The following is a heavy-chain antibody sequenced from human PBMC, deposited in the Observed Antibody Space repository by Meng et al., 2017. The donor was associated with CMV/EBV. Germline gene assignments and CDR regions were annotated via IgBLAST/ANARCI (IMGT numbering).Heavy chain of an antibody. CDR1: GGSLIGYY. CDR3: ARGGSSSSYYNWFDP. V-gene: IGHV4-34*01. CDR2: INHSGST. J-gene: IGHJ5*02. Sequence: VYGGSLIGYYWSGIRQPPGKGLEWIGEINHSGSTNYNPSLKSRVTISVDTSKNQFSLKLSSVTAADTAVYYCARGGSSSSYYNWFDPWGQGTLVTVSS. D-gene: IGHD6-13*01.